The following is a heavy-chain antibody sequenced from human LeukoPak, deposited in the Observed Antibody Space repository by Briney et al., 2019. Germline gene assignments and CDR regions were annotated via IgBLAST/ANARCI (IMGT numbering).Heavy chain of an antibody. D-gene: IGHD1-20*01. V-gene: IGHV3-21*01. CDR1: GFTFSSYG. Sequence: PGGSLRLSCAASGFTFSSYGMNWVRQAPGKGLEWVSSISSSSTYIYYADSVKGRFTISRDNAKNSLYLKMNSLRAEDTAVYYCARESIIGTTVSYYFDYWGQGTLVTVSS. CDR3: ARESIIGTTVSYYFDY. CDR2: ISSSSTYI. J-gene: IGHJ4*02.